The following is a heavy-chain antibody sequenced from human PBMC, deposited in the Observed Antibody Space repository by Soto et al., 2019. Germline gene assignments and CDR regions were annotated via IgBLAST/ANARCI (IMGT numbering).Heavy chain of an antibody. J-gene: IGHJ5*02. Sequence: ASVKVSCKASGYTFTSYGVSWVRQAPGQGLEWMGWISAYNGNTNYAQKLQGRVTMTTDTSTSTAYMELRSLRSDDTAVYYCARDRGSSSWYGWFDPWGQGTLVTVSS. CDR2: ISAYNGNT. D-gene: IGHD6-13*01. CDR1: GYTFTSYG. CDR3: ARDRGSSSWYGWFDP. V-gene: IGHV1-18*04.